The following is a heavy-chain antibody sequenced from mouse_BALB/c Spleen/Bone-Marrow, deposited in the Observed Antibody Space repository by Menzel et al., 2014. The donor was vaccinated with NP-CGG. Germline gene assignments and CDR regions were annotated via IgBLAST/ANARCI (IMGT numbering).Heavy chain of an antibody. CDR3: GRGFTDFDY. CDR2: IDPANGNT. Sequence: EVKLQESGAEFVKPGASVKLSCTASGFNIXDTYMDWVKQRPEQGLEWIGRIDPANGNTKYDPKFQGKATITADTSSNTAYLQLSSLTSEDTAVYYCGRGFTDFDYWGQGTTLTVSS. V-gene: IGHV14-3*02. J-gene: IGHJ2*01. CDR1: GFNIXDTY.